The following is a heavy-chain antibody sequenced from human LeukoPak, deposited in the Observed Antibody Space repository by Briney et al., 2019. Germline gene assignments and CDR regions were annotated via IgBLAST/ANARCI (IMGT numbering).Heavy chain of an antibody. CDR2: IKGDGSEK. Sequence: GGSLRLSCAASGFTISNLWMTWVRQAPGKGLECVANIKGDGSEKNYVDSVKGRFTISRDDAKNSLYLQMNSLRAEDTAVYYCATYYYDSSGYFSHPSSFGYWGQGTLVTVSS. CDR1: GFTISNLW. CDR3: ATYYYDSSGYFSHPSSFGY. D-gene: IGHD3-22*01. V-gene: IGHV3-7*01. J-gene: IGHJ4*02.